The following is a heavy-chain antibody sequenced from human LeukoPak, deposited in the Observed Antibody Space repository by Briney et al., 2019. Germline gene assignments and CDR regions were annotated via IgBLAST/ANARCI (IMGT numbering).Heavy chain of an antibody. CDR2: ISYDGSNK. Sequence: QTGGSLRLSCAASGFTFSSYGMHWVRQAPGKGLEWVAVISYDGSNKYYADSVKGRFTISRDNSKNTLYLQMNSLRAEDTAVYYCAKEDRWYCSSTSCYNSDYWGQGTLVTVSS. J-gene: IGHJ4*02. CDR1: GFTFSSYG. CDR3: AKEDRWYCSSTSCYNSDY. V-gene: IGHV3-30*18. D-gene: IGHD2-2*02.